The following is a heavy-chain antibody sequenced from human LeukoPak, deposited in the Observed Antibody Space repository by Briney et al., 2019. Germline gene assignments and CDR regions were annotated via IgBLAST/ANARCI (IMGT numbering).Heavy chain of an antibody. V-gene: IGHV3-23*01. CDR1: GFNFNTYA. CDR3: AKSGYSGYLYYFDY. D-gene: IGHD5-12*01. Sequence: PGGSLRLSCAASGFNFNTYAMIWVRQAPGKGLEWVSAISDSCSSTYYADSVKGRFTISRDNSKNILYLQFNSLRAEDTAVYYCAKSGYSGYLYYFDYWGQGTLVSVYS. J-gene: IGHJ4*02. CDR2: ISDSCSST.